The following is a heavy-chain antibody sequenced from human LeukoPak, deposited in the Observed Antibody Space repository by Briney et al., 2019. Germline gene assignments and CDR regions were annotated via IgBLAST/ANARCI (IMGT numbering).Heavy chain of an antibody. V-gene: IGHV3-33*08. D-gene: IGHD3-10*01. CDR3: ARSYGSGIYYFDY. Sequence: GSLILSCAASGFTFSSYGIHWVRQAPGKGLEWVAVWYDGSNKYYADSVKGRFTISRDNSKNTLYLQMNSLRAEDTAVYYCARSYGSGIYYFDYWGQGTLVTVSS. J-gene: IGHJ4*02. CDR1: GFTFSSYG. CDR2: WYDGSNK.